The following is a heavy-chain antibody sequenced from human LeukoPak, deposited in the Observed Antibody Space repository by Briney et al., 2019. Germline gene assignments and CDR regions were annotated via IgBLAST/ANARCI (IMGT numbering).Heavy chain of an antibody. J-gene: IGHJ4*02. D-gene: IGHD4-23*01. V-gene: IGHV4-59*01. Sequence: SETLSLTCTVSGGSISSYYWSWIRQPPGKGLERIGYIYYSGSTNYNPSLKSRVTISVDTSKNQFSLKLSSVTAADTAVYYCARHVHGGKDYFDSWGQGTLVTVSS. CDR2: IYYSGST. CDR3: ARHVHGGKDYFDS. CDR1: GGSISSYY.